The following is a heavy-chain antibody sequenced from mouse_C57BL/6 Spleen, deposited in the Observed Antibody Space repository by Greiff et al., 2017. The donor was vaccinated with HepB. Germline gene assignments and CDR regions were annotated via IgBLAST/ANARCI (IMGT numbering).Heavy chain of an antibody. V-gene: IGHV7-3*01. CDR3: ASSDYYGSRYYAMDY. CDR2: IRNKANGYTT. J-gene: IGHJ4*01. Sequence: EVKLVESGGGLVQPGGSLSLSCAASGFTFTDYYMSWVRQPPGKALEWLGFIRNKANGYTTEYSASVKGRFTISRDNSQSILYLQMNALRAEDSATYYCASSDYYGSRYYAMDYWGQGTSVTVSS. CDR1: GFTFTDYY. D-gene: IGHD1-1*01.